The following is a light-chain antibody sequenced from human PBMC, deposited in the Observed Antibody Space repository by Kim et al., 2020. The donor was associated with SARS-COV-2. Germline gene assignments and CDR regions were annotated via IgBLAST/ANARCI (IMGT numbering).Light chain of an antibody. V-gene: IGKV1-33*01. Sequence: SVGDRVTITCQASQDISNYLNWYQQKPGKAPKLLIYDASNLETGVPSRFSGSGSGTDFTFTISILQPEDIATYYCQQYDNLPPLTFGGGTKVEIK. CDR2: DAS. CDR3: QQYDNLPPLT. CDR1: QDISNY. J-gene: IGKJ4*01.